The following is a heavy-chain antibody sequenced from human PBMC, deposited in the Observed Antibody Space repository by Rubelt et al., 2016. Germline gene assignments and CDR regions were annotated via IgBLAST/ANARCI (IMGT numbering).Heavy chain of an antibody. CDR3: ARIQVGWWGGYDFGSPYYYYGMDV. J-gene: IGHJ6*02. V-gene: IGHV4-30-2*04. Sequence: HSGSTYYNPSLKSRVTISVDTSKNQFSLKLSSVTAADTAVYYCARIQVGWWGGYDFGSPYYYYGMDVWGQGTTVTVSS. D-gene: IGHD5-12*01. CDR2: HSGST.